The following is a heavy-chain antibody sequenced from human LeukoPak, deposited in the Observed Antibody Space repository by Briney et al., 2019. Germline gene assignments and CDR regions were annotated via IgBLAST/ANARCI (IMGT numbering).Heavy chain of an antibody. D-gene: IGHD4-17*01. Sequence: GGSLRLSCAASGFTFSSYGMHWVRQAPGKGLEWVAVISYDGSNKYYADSVKGRFTISRDNSKNTLYLQMNSLRAEDTAVYYCARDADYGDYLYYFDYWGQGTLVTVSS. CDR1: GFTFSSYG. CDR2: ISYDGSNK. CDR3: ARDADYGDYLYYFDY. V-gene: IGHV3-30*03. J-gene: IGHJ4*02.